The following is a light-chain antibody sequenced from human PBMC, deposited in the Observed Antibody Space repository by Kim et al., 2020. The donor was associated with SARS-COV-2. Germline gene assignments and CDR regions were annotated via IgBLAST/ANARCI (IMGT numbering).Light chain of an antibody. CDR3: QQYNIYSLT. V-gene: IGKV1-5*03. CDR1: QSISSW. CDR2: KAS. Sequence: DIQMTQSPSTLSASVGDRVTITCRASQSISSWLAWYQQKPGKAPKALIYKASSLESGVPSRFSGSGSGTEFTLTISSLQPDDFATYYCQQYNIYSLTFGGGTKVDIK. J-gene: IGKJ4*01.